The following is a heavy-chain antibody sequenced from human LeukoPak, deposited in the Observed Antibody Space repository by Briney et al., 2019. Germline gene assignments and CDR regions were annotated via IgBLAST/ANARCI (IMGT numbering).Heavy chain of an antibody. CDR3: ARMERWTWFAP. J-gene: IGHJ5*02. Sequence: PSESLSLTCTVSGGSISSGGYYWSWIRQHPGKGLEWIGYIYYSGGTYYNPSLKSRVTISVDTSKNQFSLKLSSVTAADTAVYYCARMERWTWFAPWGQGTLVTVSS. V-gene: IGHV4-31*03. CDR2: IYYSGGT. CDR1: GGSISSGGYY. D-gene: IGHD1-1*01.